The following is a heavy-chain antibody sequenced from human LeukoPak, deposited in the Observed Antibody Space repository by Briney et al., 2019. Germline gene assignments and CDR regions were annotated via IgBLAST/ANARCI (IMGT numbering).Heavy chain of an antibody. CDR3: ARGGYRAPVYSDY. Sequence: PSETLSLTCAVYGGSFSGYYWSWIRQPPGKGLEWIGEINHSGSTNYNPSLKSRVTISVDTSKNQFSLKLSSVTAADTAVYYCARGGYRAPVYSDYWGQGTLVTVSS. D-gene: IGHD5-24*01. J-gene: IGHJ4*02. CDR2: INHSGST. V-gene: IGHV4-34*01. CDR1: GGSFSGYY.